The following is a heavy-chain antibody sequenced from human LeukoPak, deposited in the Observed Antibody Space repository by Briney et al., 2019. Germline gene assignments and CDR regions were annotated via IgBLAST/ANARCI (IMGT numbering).Heavy chain of an antibody. CDR2: IDPSDSYT. CDR1: GYRFSDYW. V-gene: IGHV5-10-1*01. J-gene: IGHJ4*02. CDR3: ATLILRAAPYYLDY. Sequence: GESLKISCKGSGYRFSDYWIGWVRQMPGKGLEWMGRIDPSDSYTDYSPSFQGHVTFSADKSITTAYLQWSSLKASDTAMYYCATLILRAAPYYLDYWGQGTLVTVSS. D-gene: IGHD3-16*01.